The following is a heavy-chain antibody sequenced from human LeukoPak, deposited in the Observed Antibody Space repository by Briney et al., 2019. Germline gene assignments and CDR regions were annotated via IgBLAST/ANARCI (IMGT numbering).Heavy chain of an antibody. CDR3: ASGGLRYFSRFDP. D-gene: IGHD3-9*01. Sequence: GASVKVSCKASGYTFIKNWMHWVRQAPGQGLEWMGLINPTGTSTLYAQKFQDRVTMTRDMSTSTVYMELSSLRSQDTAVYYCASGGLRYFSRFDPWGQGTLVTVSS. CDR2: INPTGTST. J-gene: IGHJ5*02. CDR1: GYTFIKNW. V-gene: IGHV1-46*01.